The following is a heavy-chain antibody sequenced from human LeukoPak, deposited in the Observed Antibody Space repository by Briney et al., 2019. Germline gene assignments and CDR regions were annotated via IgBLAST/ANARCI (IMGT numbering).Heavy chain of an antibody. CDR1: GGSISSSNW. V-gene: IGHV4-4*02. CDR2: IYHSGST. Sequence: SGTLSLTCAVSGGSISSSNWWSWVRQPPGKGLEWIGEIYHSGSTNYNPSLKSRVTISVDKSKNQFSLKLSSVTAADTAVYYCARYSGGPTYYYYGMDVWGQGTTVTVSS. D-gene: IGHD2-15*01. CDR3: ARYSGGPTYYYYGMDV. J-gene: IGHJ6*02.